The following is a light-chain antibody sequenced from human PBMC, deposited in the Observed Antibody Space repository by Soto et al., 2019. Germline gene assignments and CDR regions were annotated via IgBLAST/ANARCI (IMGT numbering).Light chain of an antibody. CDR3: QQYGGSPRIT. CDR1: ERLSSVY. CDR2: GAS. J-gene: IGKJ5*01. Sequence: IGLTLSPDTLSLSPGERATLSCRASERLSSVYLAWYQQRPGQPPRLLNYGASNRATGIPDRFSGSGSGTDFTLSINRLEPEDVAIYYCQQYGGSPRITFGQGTRLEI. V-gene: IGKV3-20*01.